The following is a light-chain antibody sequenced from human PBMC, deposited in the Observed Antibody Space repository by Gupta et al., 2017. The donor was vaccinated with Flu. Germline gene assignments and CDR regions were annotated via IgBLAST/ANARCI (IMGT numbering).Light chain of an antibody. Sequence: QSALTQPPSPSASPGQSVTISCTGTSSDVGGYNNVSWYQQHPGKAPKLIIYEVNKRPSGVPVRFSGFKSGSTASLTVSGLQAEDEAYYYCSAFAGDPYVFGTGTKVSVL. J-gene: IGLJ1*01. CDR2: EVN. CDR3: SAFAGDPYV. CDR1: SSDVGGYNN. V-gene: IGLV2-8*01.